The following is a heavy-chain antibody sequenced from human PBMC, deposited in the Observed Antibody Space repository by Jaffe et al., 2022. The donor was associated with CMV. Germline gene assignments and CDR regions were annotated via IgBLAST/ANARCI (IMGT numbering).Heavy chain of an antibody. V-gene: IGHV3-66*04. J-gene: IGHJ4*02. CDR1: GFTVSSNY. CDR2: IYSGGST. CDR3: ARPGRGYSYGALGY. D-gene: IGHD5-18*01. Sequence: EVQLVESGGGLVQPGGSLRLSCAASGFTVSSNYMSWVRQAPGKGLEWVSVIYSGGSTYYADSVKGRFTISRDNSKNTLYLQMNSLRAEDTAVYYCARPGRGYSYGALGYWGQGTLVTVSS.